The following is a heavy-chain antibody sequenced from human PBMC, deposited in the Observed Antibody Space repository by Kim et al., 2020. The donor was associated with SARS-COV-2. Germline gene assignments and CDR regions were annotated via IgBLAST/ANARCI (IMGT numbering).Heavy chain of an antibody. Sequence: SVKVSCKASGGTFSSYAISWVRQAPGQGLEWMGRIIPILGIANYAQKFQGRVTITADKSTSTAYMELSSLRSEDTAVYYCARGTEAQGAYCGGDCSNWFDPWGQGTLVTVSS. CDR2: IIPILGIA. D-gene: IGHD2-21*02. J-gene: IGHJ5*02. CDR1: GGTFSSYA. CDR3: ARGTEAQGAYCGGDCSNWFDP. V-gene: IGHV1-69*04.